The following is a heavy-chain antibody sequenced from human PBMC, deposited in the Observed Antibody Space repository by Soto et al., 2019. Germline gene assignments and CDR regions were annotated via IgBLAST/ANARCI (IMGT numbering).Heavy chain of an antibody. V-gene: IGHV3-30*03. CDR2: ISRDGGTK. CDR3: TGEVASGY. J-gene: IGHJ4*02. Sequence: QVQLVESGVGVVQPGRSLRLSCAVSGFTVSTDGIHWVRQAPGKGLEWVAVISRDGGTKYYEDSVKGRFTISRDNSRNTLFLEMNSLRGDDMAVYYCTGEVASGYWGQGTLVTVSS. D-gene: IGHD2-8*02. CDR1: GFTVSTDG.